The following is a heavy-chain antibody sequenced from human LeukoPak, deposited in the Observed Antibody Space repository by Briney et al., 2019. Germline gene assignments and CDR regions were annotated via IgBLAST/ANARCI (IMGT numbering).Heavy chain of an antibody. Sequence: GGSLRLSCAASGFTFTSYSMNWVRQAPGKGLEWISYISGDRSLRFYADSVKGRFTISRDNAKNSLYLQMNSLRAEDTAVYYCARIPDDYWGQGTLVTVSS. CDR3: ARIPDDY. D-gene: IGHD2-2*01. V-gene: IGHV3-48*04. J-gene: IGHJ4*02. CDR1: GFTFTSYS. CDR2: ISGDRSLR.